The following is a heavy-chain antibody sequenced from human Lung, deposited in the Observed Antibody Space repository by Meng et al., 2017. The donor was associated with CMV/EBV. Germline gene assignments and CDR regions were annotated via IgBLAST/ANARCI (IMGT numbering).Heavy chain of an antibody. D-gene: IGHD3-16*02. CDR2: IYWNDDK. J-gene: IGHJ3*01. CDR3: AHRPLYPNVFDF. V-gene: IGHV2-5*01. Sequence: GXXLAXPTQTLTLTCSFFGFSRTSSGVGVGWIRQPPGQALKWLALIYWNDDKRYSPSLRTRPTITKDTSKNQVVLRMTDMDPEDTATYYCAHRPLYPNVFDFWGQGXMVTVSS. CDR1: GFSRTSSGVG.